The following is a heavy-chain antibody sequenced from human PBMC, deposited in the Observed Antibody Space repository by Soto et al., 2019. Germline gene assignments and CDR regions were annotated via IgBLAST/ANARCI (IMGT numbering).Heavy chain of an antibody. CDR1: GYTFTGYY. Sequence: GASVKVSCKASGYTFTGYYMHWVRQAPGQGLGWMGWINTNSGDTQYAQKFQGRVTMTRDTSISTAYMELSRLRSDDTAVYFCARHGYSSSWYPDHWGQGTLVTVSS. CDR2: INTNSGDT. CDR3: ARHGYSSSWYPDH. D-gene: IGHD2-2*03. V-gene: IGHV1-2*02. J-gene: IGHJ4*02.